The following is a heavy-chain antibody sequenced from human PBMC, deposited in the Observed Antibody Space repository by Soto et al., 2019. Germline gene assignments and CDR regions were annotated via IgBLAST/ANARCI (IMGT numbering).Heavy chain of an antibody. V-gene: IGHV3-9*01. CDR3: AKAFHYGSGRDYCDY. J-gene: IGHJ4*02. CDR1: GFTFDDYA. Sequence: EVQLVESGGGLVQPGRSLRLSCAASGFTFDDYAMHWVRQAPGKGLEWVSGISWNSGSIGYADSVKGRFTISRDNAKNSLYLQMNSLRAEDTAVYYCAKAFHYGSGRDYCDYWGQGTLVTVSS. CDR2: ISWNSGSI. D-gene: IGHD3-10*01.